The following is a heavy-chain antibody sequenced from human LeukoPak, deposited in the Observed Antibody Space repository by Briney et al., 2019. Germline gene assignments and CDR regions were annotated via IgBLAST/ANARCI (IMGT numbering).Heavy chain of an antibody. CDR2: IYYSGST. Sequence: SETLSLTCTVSGGSISSYYWSWIRQPPGKGLEWIGFIYYSGSTNYNPSLKSRVTISVDASKNQFSLKLRSVTAADTAVYYCAREVSDAFDIWGQGTMVTVSS. V-gene: IGHV4-59*01. J-gene: IGHJ3*02. D-gene: IGHD5/OR15-5a*01. CDR3: AREVSDAFDI. CDR1: GGSISSYY.